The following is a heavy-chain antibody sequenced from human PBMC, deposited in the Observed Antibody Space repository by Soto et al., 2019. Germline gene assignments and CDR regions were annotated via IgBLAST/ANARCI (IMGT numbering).Heavy chain of an antibody. D-gene: IGHD1-26*01. CDR3: ESDGGEWETFDS. V-gene: IGHV4-59*01. CDR2: IYYSGST. J-gene: IGHJ5*01. CDR1: GGSISSYY. Sequence: QVQLQESGPGLVKPSETLSLTCTVSGGSISSYYWSWIRQPPGKGLEWIGYIYYSGSTNYNPSLKSRXXIXLXXSKNQFSLKFTSVTAADTAVYYGESDGGEWETFDSWGDGNMVIVSS.